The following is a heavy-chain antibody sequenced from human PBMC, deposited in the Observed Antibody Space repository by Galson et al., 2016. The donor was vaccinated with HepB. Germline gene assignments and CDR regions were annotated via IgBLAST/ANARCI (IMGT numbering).Heavy chain of an antibody. CDR2: IWYDGTNE. V-gene: IGHV3-33*06. D-gene: IGHD1/OR15-1a*01. CDR3: AKGTTLQVHFGYFDH. CDR1: GFTFSSYG. J-gene: IGHJ4*02. Sequence: SLRLSCAASGFTFSSYGIHWVRQAPGKGLEWVALIWYDGTNEYYADSVKGRFTISRDNSKNTLYLQMNSLRVDDTAVYYCAKGTTLQVHFGYFDHWGQGTLVTVSS.